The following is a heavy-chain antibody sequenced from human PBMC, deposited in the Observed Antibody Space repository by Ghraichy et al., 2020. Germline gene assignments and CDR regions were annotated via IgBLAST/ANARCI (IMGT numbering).Heavy chain of an antibody. V-gene: IGHV4-38-2*02. CDR3: ARASGELRPEYYFDY. Sequence: SETLSLTCTVSGYSISSGYYWGWIRQPPGKGLEWIGSIYHSGSTYYNPSLKSRVTISVDTSKNQFSLKLSSVTAADTAVYYCARASGELRPEYYFDYWGQGTLVTVSS. D-gene: IGHD1-26*01. CDR2: IYHSGST. CDR1: GYSISSGYY. J-gene: IGHJ4*02.